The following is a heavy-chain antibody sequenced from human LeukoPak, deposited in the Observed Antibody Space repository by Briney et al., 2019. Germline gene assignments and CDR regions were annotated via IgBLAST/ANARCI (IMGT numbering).Heavy chain of an antibody. Sequence: EGSLRLSCAASGFTFSSYAMSWVRQAPGKGLEWVSAISGSDGSTYYADSVKGRFTISRDNSKNTLYLQMNSLRAEDTAVYYCANAYSSGWYYFDYWGQGTLVTVSS. CDR1: GFTFSSYA. J-gene: IGHJ4*02. CDR2: ISGSDGST. D-gene: IGHD6-19*01. CDR3: ANAYSSGWYYFDY. V-gene: IGHV3-23*01.